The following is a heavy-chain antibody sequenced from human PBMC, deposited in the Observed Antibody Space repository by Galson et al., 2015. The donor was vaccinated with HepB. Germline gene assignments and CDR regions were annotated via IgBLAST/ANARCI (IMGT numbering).Heavy chain of an antibody. Sequence: SLRLSCAASGFTFSTNALHWVRQAPGKGLEWVAVISSDGSHKYYSDSVRGRFTISRDNSKNMLYLQMSSLRVEDTAVYYCARPYRKSVRCYLYLYPVDVWGQGTTVTVSS. V-gene: IGHV3-30-3*01. J-gene: IGHJ6*02. CDR1: GFTFSTNA. CDR3: ARPYRKSVRCYLYLYPVDV. CDR2: ISSDGSHK. D-gene: IGHD3-16*02.